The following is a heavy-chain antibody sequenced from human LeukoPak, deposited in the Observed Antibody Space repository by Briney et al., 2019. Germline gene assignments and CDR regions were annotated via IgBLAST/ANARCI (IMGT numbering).Heavy chain of an antibody. CDR2: ITPIFGEA. CDR1: GYTFSAYY. D-gene: IGHD5-12*01. Sequence: GASVKVSCKASGYTFSAYYIQWVRQAPGQGLEWMGEITPIFGEAQNAEKFQGRVTITAGEPTSTVYMELTSLRLDDTAMYYCARNSRVASTSGLNYWGQGTLVTVSS. CDR3: ARNSRVASTSGLNY. J-gene: IGHJ4*02. V-gene: IGHV1-69*13.